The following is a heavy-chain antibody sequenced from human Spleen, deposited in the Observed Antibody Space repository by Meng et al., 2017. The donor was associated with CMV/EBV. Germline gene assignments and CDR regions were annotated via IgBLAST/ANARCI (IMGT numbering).Heavy chain of an antibody. CDR3: ARDRIAAAGTGDYYYYYGMDV. CDR1: GDSISSTIYY. D-gene: IGHD6-13*01. CDR2: IYYSGST. V-gene: IGHV4-39*07. Sequence: SETLSLTCTVSGDSISSTIYYWGWIRQPPGKGLEWIGSIYYSGSTYYNPSLKSRVTISVDTSKNQFSLKLSSVTAADTAVYYCARDRIAAAGTGDYYYYYGMDVWGQGTTVTVSS. J-gene: IGHJ6*02.